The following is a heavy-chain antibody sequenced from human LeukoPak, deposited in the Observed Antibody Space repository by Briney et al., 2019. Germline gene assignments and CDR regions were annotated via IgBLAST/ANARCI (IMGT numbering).Heavy chain of an antibody. V-gene: IGHV5-51*01. CDR3: ARLSYDSSDFHYMDV. D-gene: IGHD3-22*01. J-gene: IGHJ6*03. CDR1: GYSFSSHW. Sequence: GESLKISCKGSGYSFSSHWIGWVRQMPGKGLEWMGIIYPGDSDTRYSPSFQGQVTISADKSISTAFLQWSSLKASDTAMYYCARLSYDSSDFHYMDVWGKGTTVTISS. CDR2: IYPGDSDT.